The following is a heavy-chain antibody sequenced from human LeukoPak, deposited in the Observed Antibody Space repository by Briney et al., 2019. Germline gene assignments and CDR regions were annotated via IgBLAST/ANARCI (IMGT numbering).Heavy chain of an antibody. V-gene: IGHV4-34*01. D-gene: IGHD3-16*02. CDR1: GGSFSGYY. J-gene: IGHJ4*02. Sequence: SETLSLTCAVYGGSFSGYYWSWIRQPPGRGLECVGEINHSGSTNYNPSLKSRVTISVDTSTNQFSLKLSSVTAADTAVYYCARAPYDYVWGSYRFDYWGQGTLVTVSS. CDR2: INHSGST. CDR3: ARAPYDYVWGSYRFDY.